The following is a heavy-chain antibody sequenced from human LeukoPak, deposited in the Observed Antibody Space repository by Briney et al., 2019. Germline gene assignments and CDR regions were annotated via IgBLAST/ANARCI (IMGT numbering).Heavy chain of an antibody. Sequence: PGRSLRLSCAASGFTFSSYAMHWVRQAPGKGLEWVAVISYDGSNKYYADSVKGRFTISSDNSKNTLYLQMNSLRAEDTAVYYCARSSIAVAGTGVEDYWGQGTLVTVSS. V-gene: IGHV3-30-3*01. D-gene: IGHD6-19*01. J-gene: IGHJ4*02. CDR1: GFTFSSYA. CDR2: ISYDGSNK. CDR3: ARSSIAVAGTGVEDY.